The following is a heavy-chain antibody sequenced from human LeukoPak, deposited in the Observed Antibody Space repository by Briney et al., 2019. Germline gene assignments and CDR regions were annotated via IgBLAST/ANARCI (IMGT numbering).Heavy chain of an antibody. CDR2: INPNSGGT. CDR3: ARQRRGSYYIYRGWLDP. Sequence: GASVKVSCKASGYTFTGYYMHWVRQAPGQGLEWMGWINPNSGGTNYAQKFQGRVTMTRDTSISTAYMELSRLRSDDTAVYYCARQRRGSYYIYRGWLDPWGQGTLVTVSS. V-gene: IGHV1-2*02. J-gene: IGHJ5*02. CDR1: GYTFTGYY. D-gene: IGHD1-26*01.